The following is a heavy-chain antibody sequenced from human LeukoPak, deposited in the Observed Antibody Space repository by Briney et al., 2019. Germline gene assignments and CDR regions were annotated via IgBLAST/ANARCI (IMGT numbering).Heavy chain of an antibody. D-gene: IGHD3-22*01. CDR2: IDTVATSP. CDR1: GFPLKRYW. V-gene: IGHV3-74*01. J-gene: IGHJ4*02. CDR3: AAGYYDMSGYPFDF. Sequence: PGGSLRLSCAASGFPLKRYWMHWVRQVPGKGLVWVSRIDTVATSPNYADSVKGRFTISRDNAKNTLYLEMNGLRAEDTAVYYCAAGYYDMSGYPFDFWGQGTLVTVSS.